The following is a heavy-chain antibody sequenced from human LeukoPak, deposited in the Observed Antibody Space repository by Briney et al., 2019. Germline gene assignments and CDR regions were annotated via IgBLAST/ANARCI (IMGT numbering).Heavy chain of an antibody. CDR3: ARESRTYYYDSSGQNNAFDI. D-gene: IGHD3-22*01. V-gene: IGHV3-21*01. Sequence: PGGSLRLSCAASGFTFSSYSMNWVRQAPGKGLEWVSSISSSSSYIYYADSVKVRFTISRDNAKNSLYLQMNSLRAEDTAVYYCARESRTYYYDSSGQNNAFDIWGQGTMVTVSS. J-gene: IGHJ3*02. CDR1: GFTFSSYS. CDR2: ISSSSSYI.